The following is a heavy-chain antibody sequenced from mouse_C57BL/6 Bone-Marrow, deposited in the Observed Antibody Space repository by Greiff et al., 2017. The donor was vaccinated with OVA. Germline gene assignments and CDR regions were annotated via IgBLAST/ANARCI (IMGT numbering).Heavy chain of an antibody. CDR2: ISDGGSYT. Sequence: EVQLQQSGGGLVKPGGSLKLSCAASGFTFSSYAMSWVRQTPEKRLEWVATISDGGSYTYYPDNVKGRFTISRDNAKNNLYLQMSHLKSEDTAMYYCARGGYGSPSDFDVWGTGTTVTVSS. CDR3: ARGGYGSPSDFDV. V-gene: IGHV5-4*01. J-gene: IGHJ1*03. D-gene: IGHD1-1*01. CDR1: GFTFSSYA.